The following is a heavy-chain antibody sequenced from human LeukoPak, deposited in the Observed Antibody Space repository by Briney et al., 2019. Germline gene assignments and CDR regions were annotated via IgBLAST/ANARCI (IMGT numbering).Heavy chain of an antibody. D-gene: IGHD3-3*01. CDR3: ARDYNDFWSGYYQLGVDP. CDR2: ISSSSSYI. Sequence: GGSLRLSCAASGFTFSSYSMNWVRQAPGKGLEWVSSISSSSSYIYYADSVKGRFTISRDNAKNSLYLQMNNLRAEDTAVYYCARDYNDFWSGYYQLGVDPWGQGTLVTVSS. CDR1: GFTFSSYS. J-gene: IGHJ5*02. V-gene: IGHV3-21*01.